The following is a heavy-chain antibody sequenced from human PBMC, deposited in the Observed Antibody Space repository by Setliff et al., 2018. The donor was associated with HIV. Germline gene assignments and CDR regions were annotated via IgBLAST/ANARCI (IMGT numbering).Heavy chain of an antibody. D-gene: IGHD3-3*01. Sequence: SETLSLTCVMDGGSLRDYYWSWIRQSPGKGLEWIGESNQSGSGNYNPSLKSRVTISVDTSRNEFFLNMGSVTAADTAVYYCAKGRRGYDSRLFYYHHVMDDWGQGTTVTVSS. CDR1: GGSLRDYY. CDR3: AKGRRGYDSRLFYYHHVMDD. J-gene: IGHJ6*02. CDR2: SNQSGSG. V-gene: IGHV4-34*01.